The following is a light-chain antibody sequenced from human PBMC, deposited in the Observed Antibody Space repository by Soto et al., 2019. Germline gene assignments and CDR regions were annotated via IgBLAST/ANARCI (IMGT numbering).Light chain of an antibody. CDR2: DAS. Sequence: EIVLTQSPATLSLSPGEGATLSCRASQSVGSYLAWFQQKPGQAPRLLIYDASNRATGIPARFSGSGSGTDFTLTISSLEPEDFAVYYCQQRSNSPMTFGQGTKVEIK. CDR3: QQRSNSPMT. CDR1: QSVGSY. V-gene: IGKV3-11*01. J-gene: IGKJ1*01.